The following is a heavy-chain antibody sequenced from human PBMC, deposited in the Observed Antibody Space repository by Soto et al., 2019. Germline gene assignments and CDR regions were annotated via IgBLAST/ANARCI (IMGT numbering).Heavy chain of an antibody. Sequence: GGSLRLSCAASEFIFSPYGIHWVRQAPGKGLEWVALIRNDGSDKYYAESVTGRFTISRDNSKNTVYLQMNSLRAEDTALYFCARAPRMAPFDIWGQGTMVTVSS. J-gene: IGHJ3*02. CDR2: IRNDGSDK. CDR3: ARAPRMAPFDI. CDR1: EFIFSPYG. V-gene: IGHV3-33*01.